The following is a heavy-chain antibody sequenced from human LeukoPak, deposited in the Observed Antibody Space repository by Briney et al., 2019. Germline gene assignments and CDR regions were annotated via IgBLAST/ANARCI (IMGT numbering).Heavy chain of an antibody. CDR1: GYSISSGYY. CDR3: ARDRRDYDILTGYFPSPYYFDY. CDR2: IYHSGST. V-gene: IGHV4-38-2*02. J-gene: IGHJ4*02. Sequence: SETLSLTCTVSGYSISSGYYWGWIRQPPGKGLEWIGSIYHSGSTYYNPSLKSRVTMSVDTSKNQFSLKLSSVTAADTAVYYCARDRRDYDILTGYFPSPYYFDYWGQGTLVTVSS. D-gene: IGHD3-9*01.